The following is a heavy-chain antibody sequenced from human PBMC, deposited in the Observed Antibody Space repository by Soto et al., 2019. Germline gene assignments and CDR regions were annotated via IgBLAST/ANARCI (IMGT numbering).Heavy chain of an antibody. J-gene: IGHJ4*02. CDR1: GYTFTSYD. V-gene: IGHV1-8*01. CDR2: MNPNTGNS. D-gene: IGHD1-1*01. Sequence: HVQLVQSGAEVRKPGASVKVSCEASGYTFTSYDIYWVRQATGQGLEWMGWMNPNTGNSGYAQKFQGRVTMTSDTSISTAHMELSSLRSEDTAVYYCARRAETNGWNGFGDDKYYFDFWGQGTLVTVSS. CDR3: ARRAETNGWNGFGDDKYYFDF.